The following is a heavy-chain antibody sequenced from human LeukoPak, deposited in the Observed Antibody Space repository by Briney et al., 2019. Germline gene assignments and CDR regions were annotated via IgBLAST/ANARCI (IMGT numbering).Heavy chain of an antibody. J-gene: IGHJ4*02. CDR2: INHSGNT. D-gene: IGHD3-9*01. V-gene: IGHV4-34*01. CDR3: ARGSDYDILTGYYPLRY. CDR1: VGSFSRYY. Sequence: SDTLTLTRAVYVGSFSRYYWSWIRQPPGKGLEWIGEINHSGNTNYNPSLKSRVTISVDTSKNQFSLKLSSVTAADTAVYYCARGSDYDILTGYYPLRYWGQGTLVTVSS.